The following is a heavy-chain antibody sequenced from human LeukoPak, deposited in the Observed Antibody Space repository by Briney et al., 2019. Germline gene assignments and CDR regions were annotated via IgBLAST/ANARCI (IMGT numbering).Heavy chain of an antibody. CDR3: AREGYSSGWYRTPEYYFDY. V-gene: IGHV3-7*01. CDR1: GFNISDFW. D-gene: IGHD6-19*01. Sequence: PGGSLGLSCAASGFNISDFWMTWVRQAPGKGLEWVANIKEDGTEKHLVDSVKGRFTISRDNAKNSLYLQMNSLRAEDTAVYYCAREGYSSGWYRTPEYYFDYWGQGTLVTVSS. J-gene: IGHJ4*02. CDR2: IKEDGTEK.